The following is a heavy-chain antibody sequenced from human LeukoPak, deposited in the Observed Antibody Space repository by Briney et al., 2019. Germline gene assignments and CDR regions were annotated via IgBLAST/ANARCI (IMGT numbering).Heavy chain of an antibody. CDR3: AREERRLEADFWSGYGQGYFDY. D-gene: IGHD3-3*01. V-gene: IGHV1-69*04. CDR1: GGTFSSYA. CDR2: IIPILGIA. J-gene: IGHJ4*02. Sequence: GASVKVSCKASGGTFSSYAISWVRQAPGQGLEWMGRIIPILGIANYAQKFQGRVTITADKSTSTAYMELSSLRSEDTAVYYCAREERRLEADFWSGYGQGYFDYWGQGTLVTVSS.